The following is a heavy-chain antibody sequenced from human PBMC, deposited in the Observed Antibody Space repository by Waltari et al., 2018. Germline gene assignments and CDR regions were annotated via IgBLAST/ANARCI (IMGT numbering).Heavy chain of an antibody. CDR3: AREADCSSISCYFDS. Sequence: QVQLVQSGAEVKKPASSVKVPCKASGGPFGRAMITWVRQAPGQGLEWMGAIIPMFGKGNYAQNFQGRVTITADESRRTVYMQLSSLRSEDTAVYYCAREADCSSISCYFDSWGQGTLVTVSS. CDR1: GGPFGRAM. V-gene: IGHV1-69*01. D-gene: IGHD2-2*01. CDR2: IIPMFGKG. J-gene: IGHJ4*02.